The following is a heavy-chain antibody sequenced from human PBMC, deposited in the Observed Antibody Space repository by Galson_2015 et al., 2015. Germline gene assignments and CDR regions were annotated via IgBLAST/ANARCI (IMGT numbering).Heavy chain of an antibody. CDR3: ARGERVTTIYFDY. D-gene: IGHD4-17*01. Sequence: MHWVRQAPGKGLEWVAIIWFDGSTKYYADSVKGRFTISRDNSKNTLYLQMNSLRAEDTAVYYCARGERVTTIYFDYWGQGTLVTVSS. CDR2: IWFDGSTK. J-gene: IGHJ4*02. V-gene: IGHV3-33*01.